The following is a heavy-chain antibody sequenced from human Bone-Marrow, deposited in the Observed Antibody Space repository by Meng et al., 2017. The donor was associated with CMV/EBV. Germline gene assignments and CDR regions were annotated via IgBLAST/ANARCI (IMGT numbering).Heavy chain of an antibody. V-gene: IGHV4-31*02. CDR2: IYYSGST. D-gene: IGHD2-2*01. CDR1: SSCVYY. CDR3: VRGRRYCSSTSCLYYFDY. J-gene: IGHJ4*02. Sequence: SSCVYYWSWIRQHPGKGLEWIGYIYYSGSTYYNPSLKSRVTISVDTSKNQFSLKLSSVTAADTAVYYCVRGRRYCSSTSCLYYFDYWGQGTLVTVSS.